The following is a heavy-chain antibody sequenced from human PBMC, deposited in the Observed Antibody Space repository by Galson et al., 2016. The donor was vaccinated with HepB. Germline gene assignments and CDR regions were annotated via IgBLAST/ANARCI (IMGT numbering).Heavy chain of an antibody. CDR2: VYPGGSP. V-gene: IGHV4-34*01. CDR3: AGPPEYYSNNNWFDP. Sequence: SETLSLTCAVYGGSFSGSYWSWIRQSPGKGPEWIGEVYPGGSPNYSPPLKSRVTIPVATSNNQFTLTLRSATAADTAVYYWAGPPEYYSNNNWFDPWGQGTLVTVSS. CDR1: GGSFSGSY. J-gene: IGHJ5*02. D-gene: IGHD4-11*01.